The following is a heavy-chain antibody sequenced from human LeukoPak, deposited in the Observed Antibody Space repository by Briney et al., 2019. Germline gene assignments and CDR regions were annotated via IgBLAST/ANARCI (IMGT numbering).Heavy chain of an antibody. J-gene: IGHJ6*03. CDR1: GGTFSSYA. D-gene: IGHD2-2*01. CDR2: IIPIFGTA. V-gene: IGHV1-69*06. CDR3: ARDPRYCSSTSCSLFYMDV. Sequence: ASVKVSCKASGGTFSSYAISWVRQAPGQGLEWMGRIIPIFGTANYAQKFQGRVTITADKSTSTAYMELSSLRSEDTAVYYCARDPRYCSSTSCSLFYMDVWGKGTTVTVS.